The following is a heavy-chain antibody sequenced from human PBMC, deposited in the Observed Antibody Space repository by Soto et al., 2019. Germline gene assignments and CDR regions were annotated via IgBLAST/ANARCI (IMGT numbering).Heavy chain of an antibody. CDR3: ARDLAAADY. D-gene: IGHD6-13*01. Sequence: QVQLVQSGAEVKKPGASVKISCKTSGYIFINYYIHWVRQAPGQGLEWVALFNPMSGSTNSEQKLQGRVTVHSDTSTSTVYMALSSLRSEDTAVYYCARDLAAADYWGQGTLVTVSS. CDR1: GYIFINYY. CDR2: FNPMSGST. V-gene: IGHV1-46*01. J-gene: IGHJ4*02.